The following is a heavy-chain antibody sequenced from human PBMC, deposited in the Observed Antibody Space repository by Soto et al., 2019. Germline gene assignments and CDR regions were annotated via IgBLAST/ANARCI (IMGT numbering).Heavy chain of an antibody. D-gene: IGHD4-17*01. CDR1: GFTFSGSA. V-gene: IGHV3-23*01. CDR2: ISGSGGST. J-gene: IGHJ4*02. Sequence: PGGSLRLSCAASGFTFSGSAMNWVRQAPGKGLEWVSSISGSGGSTYYADSVKGRFTISRDNSKNTLYLQMNSLRAEDTAVYYCANSERYGYGDYASYYDSWGQGILVTVSS. CDR3: ANSERYGYGDYASYYDS.